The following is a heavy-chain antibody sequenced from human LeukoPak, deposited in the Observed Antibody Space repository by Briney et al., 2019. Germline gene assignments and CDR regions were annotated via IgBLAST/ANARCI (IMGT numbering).Heavy chain of an antibody. D-gene: IGHD1/OR15-1a*01. J-gene: IGHJ3*02. CDR3: ARLRGRQTTDAFDM. V-gene: IGHV5-51*01. Sequence: AGESLKISCNGSGYRFTSYWIAWVRQMPGKGLELMGIIYPGDSDTRYSPSFQGQVTISADKSISTAYLQWSSLKASDTAMYYCARLRGRQTTDAFDMWGQGTMVTVSS. CDR2: IYPGDSDT. CDR1: GYRFTSYW.